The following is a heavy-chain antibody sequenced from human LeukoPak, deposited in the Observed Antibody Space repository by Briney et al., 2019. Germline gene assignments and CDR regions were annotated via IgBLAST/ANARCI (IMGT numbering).Heavy chain of an antibody. CDR2: IKQDGSEK. CDR1: GFTFSSYW. CDR3: ARDLLGLGGSYLGFGF. J-gene: IGHJ4*02. Sequence: GGSLRLSCAASGFTFSSYWMSWVRQAPGKGLEWVANIKQDGSEKYYVDSVKGRFTISRDNAKNSLYLQMNSLRAEDTAVYYCARDLLGLGGSYLGFGFWGQGTLVTVSS. V-gene: IGHV3-7*01. D-gene: IGHD1-26*01.